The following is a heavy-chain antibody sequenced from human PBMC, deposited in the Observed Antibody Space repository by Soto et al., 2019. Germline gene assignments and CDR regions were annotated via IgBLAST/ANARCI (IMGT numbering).Heavy chain of an antibody. CDR1: GYTFTSYG. J-gene: IGHJ3*02. Sequence: QVQLVQSGAEVKKPGASVKVSCKASGYTFTSYGISWVRQAPGQGLEWMGWISVYNGNTNYAQKLQGRVTMTTDTSTSTAYMELRSLRSEDTAVYYCARDGRGQQLAHDAFDIWGQGTMVTVSS. D-gene: IGHD6-13*01. CDR2: ISVYNGNT. V-gene: IGHV1-18*01. CDR3: ARDGRGQQLAHDAFDI.